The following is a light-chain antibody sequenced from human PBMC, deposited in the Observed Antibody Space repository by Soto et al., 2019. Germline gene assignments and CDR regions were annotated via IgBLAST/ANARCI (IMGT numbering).Light chain of an antibody. J-gene: IGKJ2*01. CDR3: QQYYSTPPT. CDR1: QSVLYSSNNKNY. V-gene: IGKV4-1*01. Sequence: DIVMTQSPDSLAVSLGERATINCKSSQSVLYSSNNKNYLAWYQQKPGQPPKLLIYWASTRESGVPDRFSGSGSGTEFPLTISSLQAEDVAVYYCQQYYSTPPTFGQGTKLEIK. CDR2: WAS.